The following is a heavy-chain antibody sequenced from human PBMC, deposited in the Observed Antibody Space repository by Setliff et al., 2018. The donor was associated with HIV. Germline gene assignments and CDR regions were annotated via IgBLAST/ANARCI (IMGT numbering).Heavy chain of an antibody. J-gene: IGHJ4*02. CDR3: ARSRRAPHYYDY. CDR1: GFSLTTNGVG. CDR2: IYWDDDK. Sequence: SGPTLVNPTPTLTLTCNFSGFSLTTNGVGVTWIRQPPGKPLEWLALIYWDDDKDYSPSLRNRLTITRDTSKNQVVLTMTNVDPVDTATYYCARSRRAPHYYDYWGQGALVT. V-gene: IGHV2-5*02.